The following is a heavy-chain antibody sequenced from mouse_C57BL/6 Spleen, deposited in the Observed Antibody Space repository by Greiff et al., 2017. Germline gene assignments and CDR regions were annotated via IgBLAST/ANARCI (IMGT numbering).Heavy chain of an antibody. CDR1: GYAFTNYL. CDR2: INPGSGGT. Sequence: QVQLKESGAELVRPGTSVKVSCKASGYAFTNYLIEWVTQRPGQGLEWIGVINPGSGGTNYNGKFKGKATLTADKSSSTAYMQLSSLTSEDSAVYFCARKAGDYDGAMDYWGQGTAVTVSS. D-gene: IGHD2-4*01. V-gene: IGHV1-54*01. CDR3: ARKAGDYDGAMDY. J-gene: IGHJ4*01.